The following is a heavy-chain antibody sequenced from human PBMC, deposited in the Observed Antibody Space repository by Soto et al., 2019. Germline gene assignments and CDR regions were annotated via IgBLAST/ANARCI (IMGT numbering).Heavy chain of an antibody. CDR3: ARHGGYYFDY. J-gene: IGHJ4*02. V-gene: IGHV4-34*01. D-gene: IGHD3-16*01. CDR1: GGSFSGYY. CDR2: IGHSGGT. Sequence: PSETLSLTCAVYGGSFSGYYWSWIRQPPGKRLEWIGEIGHSGGTVYNPSLESRVTTSEDSSDNRFSLKLSSVTAADTAVYYCARHGGYYFDYWGQGAPVTVSS.